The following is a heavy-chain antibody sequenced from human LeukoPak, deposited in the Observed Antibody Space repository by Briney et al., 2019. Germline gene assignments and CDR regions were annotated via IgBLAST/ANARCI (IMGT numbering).Heavy chain of an antibody. V-gene: IGHV3-23*01. CDR1: GFTFSSYS. Sequence: PGGSLRLSCAASGFTFSSYSMNWVRQAPGKGLEWVSSITSSGDKTYSKDSVKGRFIISRDNSRNTLYLQMNSLRAEDTAIYYCTKDRPNYYETNGHYYRRDGDYWGQGTLVTVSS. D-gene: IGHD3-22*01. CDR3: TKDRPNYYETNGHYYRRDGDY. CDR2: ITSSGDKT. J-gene: IGHJ4*02.